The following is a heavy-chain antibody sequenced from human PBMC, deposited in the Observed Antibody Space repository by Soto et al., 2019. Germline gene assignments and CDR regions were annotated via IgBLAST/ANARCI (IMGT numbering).Heavy chain of an antibody. CDR2: IYYSGRT. J-gene: IGHJ4*02. D-gene: IGHD2-21*02. CDR3: ARQRTTVVTKAYFDH. V-gene: IGHV4-39*01. Sequence: PSETLSLTCIVSGESISSSSYYWGWIRQPPGKGLEWIGSIYYSGRTYYSPSFKSRVTISIDTSKNQFSLKLSSVTATDTAVYYCARQRTTVVTKAYFDHWGQGALVTVSS. CDR1: GESISSSSYY.